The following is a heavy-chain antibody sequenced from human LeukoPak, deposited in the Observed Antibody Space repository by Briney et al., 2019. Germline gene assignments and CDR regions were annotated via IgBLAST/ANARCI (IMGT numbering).Heavy chain of an antibody. D-gene: IGHD4-17*01. CDR3: ARSTVTTEGLGDAFDI. V-gene: IGHV4-4*07. Sequence: SETLSLTCTVSGGSISSYYWSWIRQPAGKGLEWIGRIYTSGSTNYNPSLKSRVTMSVDTSKNQFSLKLSSVTAADTAVYYCARSTVTTEGLGDAFDIWGQGAMVTVSS. J-gene: IGHJ3*02. CDR1: GGSISSYY. CDR2: IYTSGST.